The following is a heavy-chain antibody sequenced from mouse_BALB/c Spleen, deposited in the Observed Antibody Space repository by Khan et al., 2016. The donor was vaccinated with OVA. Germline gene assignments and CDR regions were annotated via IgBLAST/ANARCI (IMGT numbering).Heavy chain of an antibody. V-gene: IGHV2-6-1*01. CDR2: IWNDGNT. D-gene: IGHD2-10*01. CDR3: AGQPYYHYNIMDY. J-gene: IGHJ4*01. CDR1: GFSLTNYG. Sequence: VQLQESGPGLVAPSQSLSITCTISGFSLTNYGVHWVSQPPGKGLEWLVVIWNDGNTAYNSALNSRLTISTENSKTQVFLKMNSLQTDDTAMYFCAGQPYYHYNIMDYWGQGTSVTVSS.